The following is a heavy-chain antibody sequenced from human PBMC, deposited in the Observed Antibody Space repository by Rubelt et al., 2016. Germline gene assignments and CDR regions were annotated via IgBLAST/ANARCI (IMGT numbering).Heavy chain of an antibody. CDR3: AKDFAVAARPTLFDY. CDR1: GFTFSSYW. J-gene: IGHJ4*02. CDR2: IKQDGSEK. D-gene: IGHD6-6*01. Sequence: EVQLVESGGGLVQPGGSLRLSCAASGFTFSSYWMSWVRQAPGKGLEWVANIKQDGSEKYYVDSVKGRFTRSRDNAKNSLYLQMNSLRAEDTAVYYCAKDFAVAARPTLFDYWGQGTLVTVSS. V-gene: IGHV3-7*03.